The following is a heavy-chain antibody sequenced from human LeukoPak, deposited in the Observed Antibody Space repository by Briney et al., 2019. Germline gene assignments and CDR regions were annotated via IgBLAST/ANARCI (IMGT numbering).Heavy chain of an antibody. J-gene: IGHJ1*01. CDR2: ISGSGGST. CDR1: GFTFSSYA. Sequence: PGGSLRLSCAASGFTFSSYAMSWVRQAPGKGLEWVSAISGSGGSTYYADSVKGRFTISRDNPKNTLYLQMNSLRAEDTAVYYCAKKPVAGTFCFQHWGQGTLVTVSS. D-gene: IGHD6-19*01. CDR3: AKKPVAGTFCFQH. V-gene: IGHV3-23*01.